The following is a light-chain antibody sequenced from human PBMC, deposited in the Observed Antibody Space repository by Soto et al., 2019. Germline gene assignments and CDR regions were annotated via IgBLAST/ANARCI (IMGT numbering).Light chain of an antibody. CDR3: QQYGSSPYI. V-gene: IGKV3-20*01. J-gene: IGKJ2*01. CDR2: GAS. CDR1: QSVSSSY. Sequence: EIVLTQSPGTLSLSPGERATLSCRASQSVSSSYLAWYQQKPGQAPRLLIYGASSRATGIPDRFSGSGSGTDFTLTISRLEPEDFAVYYCQQYGSSPYIFGQGTQLEIK.